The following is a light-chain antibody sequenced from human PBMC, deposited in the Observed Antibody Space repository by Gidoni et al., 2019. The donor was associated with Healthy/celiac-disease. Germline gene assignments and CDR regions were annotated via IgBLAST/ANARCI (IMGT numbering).Light chain of an antibody. CDR2: GNS. Sequence: QSVLTQPPSVSGAPGQRVTIPCTGSSSNIGAGYDVHWYQQLPGTPPKLLIYGNSKRPSGVPYRFSGSKSGTSASLAITGLQAEDEADYYCQSYDSSLSGWVFGGGTKLTVL. CDR3: QSYDSSLSGWV. J-gene: IGLJ3*02. CDR1: SSNIGAGYD. V-gene: IGLV1-40*01.